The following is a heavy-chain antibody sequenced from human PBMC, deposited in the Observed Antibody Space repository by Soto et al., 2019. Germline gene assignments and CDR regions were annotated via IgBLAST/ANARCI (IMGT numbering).Heavy chain of an antibody. CDR1: GGTFSSYA. J-gene: IGHJ4*02. V-gene: IGHV1-69*13. D-gene: IGHD2-21*02. CDR2: IIPIFGTA. Sequence: VASVKVSCKASGGTFSSYAISWVRQAPGQGLEWMGGIIPIFGTANYAQKFQGRVTITADESTSTAYMELSSLRSEDTAVYYCATPDCGGDCYDRFLFDYWGQGTLVTVSS. CDR3: ATPDCGGDCYDRFLFDY.